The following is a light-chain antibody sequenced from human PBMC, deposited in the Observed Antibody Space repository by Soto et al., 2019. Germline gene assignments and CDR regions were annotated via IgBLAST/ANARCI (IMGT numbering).Light chain of an antibody. CDR2: LEGSGSY. V-gene: IGLV4-60*02. CDR3: ETWDSNTWV. Sequence: QLVLTQSSSASASLGSSVKLTCTLSSGHSSYIIAWHQQQPGKAPRYLMKLEGSGSYNKGSGVPDRFSGSSSGADRYLTISTIQFEDEADYYCETWDSNTWVFGGGTKLTVL. CDR1: SGHSSYI. J-gene: IGLJ3*02.